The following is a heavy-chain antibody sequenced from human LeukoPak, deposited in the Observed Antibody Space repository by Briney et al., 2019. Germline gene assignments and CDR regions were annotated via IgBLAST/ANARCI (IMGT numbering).Heavy chain of an antibody. CDR3: AKASGIAVAGIESYYYYYYMDV. Sequence: GGSLRLSCATSGFTFDEYAMHWVRQAPGKGLVWVSGISWNSDTIAYAGSVKGRFTISRDNAKNSLYLQMNSLRAEDTALYYCAKASGIAVAGIESYYYYYYMDVWAKGTTVTISS. CDR1: GFTFDEYA. D-gene: IGHD6-19*01. CDR2: ISWNSDTI. J-gene: IGHJ6*03. V-gene: IGHV3-9*01.